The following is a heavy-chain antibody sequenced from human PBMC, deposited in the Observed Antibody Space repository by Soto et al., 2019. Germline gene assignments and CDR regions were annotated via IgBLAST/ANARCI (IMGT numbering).Heavy chain of an antibody. CDR3: XXXXXXXXXXYSXYHYGMDV. CDR1: XXXXXXYA. V-gene: IGHV3-9*01. D-gene: IGHD2-21*01. CDR2: LSWNGVTI. Sequence: EVQLVESGGGLVQPGRSLRLSCAASXXXXXXYAMXXVRQXPGKGLXWVSGLSWNGVTIGYAASVKGRFTISRDNAKKSLYLQMNGLRPEDTALYXXXXXXXXXXXXYSXYHYGMDVWGLGTTVTVSS. J-gene: IGHJ6*02.